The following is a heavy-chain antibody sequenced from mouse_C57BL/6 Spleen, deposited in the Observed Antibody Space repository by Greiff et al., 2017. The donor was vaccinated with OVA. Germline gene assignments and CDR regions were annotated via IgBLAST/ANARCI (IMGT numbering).Heavy chain of an antibody. Sequence: VQLQQSGPELVKPGASVKIPCKASGYTFTDYNMDWVKQSHGKSLEWIGDINPNNGGTIYNQKFKGKDTLTVDKSSSTAYMELRSLTSEDTAVYYCARGYYGSSYYWYFDVWGTGTTVTVSS. D-gene: IGHD1-1*01. CDR2: INPNNGGT. J-gene: IGHJ1*03. CDR3: ARGYYGSSYYWYFDV. V-gene: IGHV1-18*01. CDR1: GYTFTDYN.